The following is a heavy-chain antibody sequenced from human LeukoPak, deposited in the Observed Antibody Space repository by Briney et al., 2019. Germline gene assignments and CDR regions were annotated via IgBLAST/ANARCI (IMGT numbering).Heavy chain of an antibody. Sequence: GGSLRLSCAASGFTFSSYGMHWVRQAPGKGLEWVASIRFDGSHKSYADSVKGRFTISRDYSKNTLYLQMNSLRAEDTAVYYCARDMQIVVLTRLLDYWGQGTLVTVSS. CDR1: GFTFSSYG. V-gene: IGHV3-30*02. D-gene: IGHD2-15*01. CDR3: ARDMQIVVLTRLLDY. CDR2: IRFDGSHK. J-gene: IGHJ4*02.